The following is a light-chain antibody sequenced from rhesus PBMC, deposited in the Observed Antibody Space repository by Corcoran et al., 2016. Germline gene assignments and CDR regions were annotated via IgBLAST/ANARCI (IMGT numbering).Light chain of an antibody. J-gene: IGKJ3*01. Sequence: EIVMTQSPATLSLSPGERATLSCRASQSVSSSLAWYQQKPGQAPKLLIYGESSRVTGIPARFNGSGSGTDFTLTVNTLEAEDAGIYYCQQYLDWNTFGPGTKLDIK. CDR2: GES. CDR3: QQYLDWNT. V-gene: IGKV3-17*01. CDR1: QSVSSS.